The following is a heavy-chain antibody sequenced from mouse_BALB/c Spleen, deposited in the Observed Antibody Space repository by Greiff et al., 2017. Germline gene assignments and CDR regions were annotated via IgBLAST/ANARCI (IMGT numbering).Heavy chain of an antibody. J-gene: IGHJ4*01. Sequence: EVKVVESGGGLVQPGGSLKLSCAASGFTFSSYTMSWVRQTPEKRLEWVAYISNGGGSTYYPDTVKGRFTISGDNAKNTLYLQMSSLKSEDTAMYYCARRDYDGAKAMDYWGQGTSVTVSS. CDR3: ARRDYDGAKAMDY. D-gene: IGHD2-4*01. CDR1: GFTFSSYT. V-gene: IGHV5-12-2*01. CDR2: ISNGGGST.